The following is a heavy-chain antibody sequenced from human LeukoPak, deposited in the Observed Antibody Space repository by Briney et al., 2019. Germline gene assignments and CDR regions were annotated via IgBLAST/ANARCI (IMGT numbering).Heavy chain of an antibody. CDR1: GYTFTGYX. Sequence: ASVKVSCKASGYTFTGYXXXWVRXAPGQGLEWMGRINPNSGGTNYAQKFQGRVTMTRDTSISTAYMELSRLRSDDTAVYYCARDTRNYFDYWGQGTLVTVSS. CDR2: INPNSGGT. CDR3: ARDTRNYFDY. J-gene: IGHJ4*02. V-gene: IGHV1-2*06.